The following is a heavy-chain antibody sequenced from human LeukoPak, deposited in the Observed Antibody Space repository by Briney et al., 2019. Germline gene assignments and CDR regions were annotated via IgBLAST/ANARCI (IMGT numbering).Heavy chain of an antibody. J-gene: IGHJ5*01. V-gene: IGHV3-21*01. CDR1: GFTIDGYT. D-gene: IGHD1-14*01. CDR3: ATQPELPGWFDS. Sequence: GGSLRLSCAASGFTIDGYTLSWVRQAPGKGLEWVASITSGSNFVDYGDSVMGRFTISRDNAQNSLYVQMNSLRAEDTAVYYCATQPELPGWFDSWGQGTLVTVSS. CDR2: ITSGSNFV.